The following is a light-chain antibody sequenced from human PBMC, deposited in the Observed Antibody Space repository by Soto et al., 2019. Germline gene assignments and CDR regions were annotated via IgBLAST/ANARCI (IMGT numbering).Light chain of an antibody. CDR1: QSISSY. J-gene: IGKJ3*01. CDR2: DAF. CDR3: EQRSTWTFT. Sequence: ELVLTQSPATLSLSPGERATLSCRASQSISSYLAGYQQKPDQAPRLLIYDAFNRATGIPASFSGSESGTDFTLGISSLEPEYFPVYYGEQRSTWTFTFGRGTKVDIK. V-gene: IGKV3-11*01.